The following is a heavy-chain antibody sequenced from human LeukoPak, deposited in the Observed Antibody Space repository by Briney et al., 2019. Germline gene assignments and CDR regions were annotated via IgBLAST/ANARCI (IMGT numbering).Heavy chain of an antibody. Sequence: GGSLRLSCAASGFTFSDYYMTWIRQAPGKGLEWVSYISSSGSIIYYADSVKGRFIISRDNAKNSLYLQMNSLRAGDTAVYFCARVGYDSSGRFDYWGQGTLVTVX. D-gene: IGHD3-22*01. J-gene: IGHJ4*02. CDR2: ISSSGSII. V-gene: IGHV3-11*04. CDR1: GFTFSDYY. CDR3: ARVGYDSSGRFDY.